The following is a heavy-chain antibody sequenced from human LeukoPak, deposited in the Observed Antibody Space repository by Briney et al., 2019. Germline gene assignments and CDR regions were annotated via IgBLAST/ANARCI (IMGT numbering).Heavy chain of an antibody. Sequence: PGGSLRLSCAASGFTFSSYEMNWVRQAPGKGLEWFSHISSDGQVERYVDSVRGRFSISRDNAENSLYLQMNSLRDEDTAVYYCARGDSSGYHCYFDSWGQGILVTVSS. CDR1: GFTFSSYE. J-gene: IGHJ4*02. D-gene: IGHD3-22*01. CDR3: ARGDSSGYHCYFDS. V-gene: IGHV3-48*03. CDR2: ISSDGQVE.